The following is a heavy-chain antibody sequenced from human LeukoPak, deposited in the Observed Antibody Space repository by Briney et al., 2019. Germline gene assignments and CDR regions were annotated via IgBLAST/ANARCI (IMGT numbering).Heavy chain of an antibody. Sequence: SETLSLTCTVSGGSISSGGYSWTWLRQPPGKGLEWFGFSYHSGNTYYHPSLKSRRIISIDRSNNQFSLKLTSVTAAGTAVYYCARDGGSGTYYDYWGQGTLVTVSS. D-gene: IGHD3-10*01. J-gene: IGHJ4*02. CDR3: ARDGGSGTYYDY. CDR2: SYHSGNT. CDR1: GGSISSGGYS. V-gene: IGHV4-30-2*01.